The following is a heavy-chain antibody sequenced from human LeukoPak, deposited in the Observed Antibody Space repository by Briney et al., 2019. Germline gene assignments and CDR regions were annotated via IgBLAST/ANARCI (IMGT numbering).Heavy chain of an antibody. CDR3: ATKPGYCSGGSCYSQNGNWFDP. J-gene: IGHJ5*02. Sequence: PSETLSLTCTVSGASITSGGYYWSWIRQHPQRGLEWIGYLCYTGSPFYNPSLKSRVTISVDTSENQFSLNLNSVTAADTAVYYCATKPGYCSGGSCYSQNGNWFDPWGQGTLVTVSS. V-gene: IGHV4-31*03. D-gene: IGHD2-15*01. CDR2: LCYTGSP. CDR1: GASITSGGYY.